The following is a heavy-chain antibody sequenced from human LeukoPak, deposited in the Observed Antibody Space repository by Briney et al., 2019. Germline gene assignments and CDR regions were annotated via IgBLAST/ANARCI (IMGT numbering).Heavy chain of an antibody. CDR2: IRIKANSYAT. CDR3: TRQDSNLYYYYGMDV. D-gene: IGHD4-11*01. CDR1: GFTFSGSA. V-gene: IGHV3-73*01. Sequence: GGSLRLSCAASGFTFSGSAMHWVRQASGKGLEWVGRIRIKANSYATAYAASVKGRFTISRDDSKNTAYLQMNSLKTEDTAVYYCTRQDSNLYYYYGMDVWGQGTTVTVSS. J-gene: IGHJ6*02.